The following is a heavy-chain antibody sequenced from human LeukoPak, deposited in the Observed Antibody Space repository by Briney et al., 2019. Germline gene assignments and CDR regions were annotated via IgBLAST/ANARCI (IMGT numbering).Heavy chain of an antibody. CDR3: AGTPGYNWNPLGY. D-gene: IGHD1-20*01. Sequence: GSLRLSCAASGFTFSNAWMNWIRQPPGKGLEWIGEIDHSGSTNYNPSLKSRVTISVDTSKNQFSLKLSSVTAADTAVYYCAGTPGYNWNPLGYWGQGTLVTVSS. CDR2: IDHSGST. CDR1: GFTFSNAW. V-gene: IGHV4-34*08. J-gene: IGHJ4*02.